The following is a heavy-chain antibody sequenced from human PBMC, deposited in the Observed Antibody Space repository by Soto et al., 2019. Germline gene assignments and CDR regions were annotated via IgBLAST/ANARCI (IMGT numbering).Heavy chain of an antibody. CDR2: IIPIFGTA. CDR3: ARDIRVEWFGELGGYYYGMDV. D-gene: IGHD3-10*01. Sequence: EASVKLSCKASGGTFSSYAIIWVRQAPGQGLEWMGGIIPIFGTANYAQKFQGRVTITADESTSTAYMELSSLRSEDTAVYYCARDIRVEWFGELGGYYYGMDVWGQGTTVTVSS. CDR1: GGTFSSYA. J-gene: IGHJ6*02. V-gene: IGHV1-69*13.